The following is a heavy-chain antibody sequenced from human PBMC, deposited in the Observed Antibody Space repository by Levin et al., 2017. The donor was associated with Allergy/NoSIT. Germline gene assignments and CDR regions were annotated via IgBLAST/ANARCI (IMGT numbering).Heavy chain of an antibody. V-gene: IGHV3-15*01. CDR2: IKSKTDGGTT. J-gene: IGHJ6*02. D-gene: IGHD3-22*01. CDR1: GFTFSNAW. Sequence: GESLKISCAASGFTFSNAWMSWVRQAPGKGLEWVGRIKSKTDGGTTDYAAPVKGRFTISRDDSKNTLYLQMNSLKTEDTAVYYCTTVEYYYDSSGYYFYDDGMDVWGQGTTVTVSS. CDR3: TTVEYYYDSSGYYFYDDGMDV.